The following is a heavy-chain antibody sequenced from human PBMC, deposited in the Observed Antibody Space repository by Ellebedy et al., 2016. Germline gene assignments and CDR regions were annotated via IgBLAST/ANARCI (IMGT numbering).Heavy chain of an antibody. J-gene: IGHJ4*02. CDR2: IYHSGST. D-gene: IGHD3-22*01. CDR3: ASNGYSSGYYV. CDR1: GGSISSSNW. V-gene: IGHV4-4*02. Sequence: SETLSLXXAVSGGSISSSNWWSWVRQPPGKGLEWIGEIYHSGSTNYNPSLKSRVTISVDKSKNQFSLKLSSVTAADTAVYYCASNGYSSGYYVWGQGTLVTVSS.